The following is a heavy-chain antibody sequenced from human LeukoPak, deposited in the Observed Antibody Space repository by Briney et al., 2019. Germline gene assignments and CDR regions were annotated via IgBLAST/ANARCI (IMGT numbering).Heavy chain of an antibody. V-gene: IGHV3-21*01. J-gene: IGHJ4*02. CDR1: GFSFSGYS. Sequence: GGSLRLSCAASGFSFSGYSMNWVRQAPGKGLEWVSSISSRSTYIYYADSVKGRFTISRDNAKNSLYLQMNSLRDEDTAVYYCARYYCSSTSCYAPSGYWGQGTLVTVSS. D-gene: IGHD2-2*01. CDR2: ISSRSTYI. CDR3: ARYYCSSTSCYAPSGY.